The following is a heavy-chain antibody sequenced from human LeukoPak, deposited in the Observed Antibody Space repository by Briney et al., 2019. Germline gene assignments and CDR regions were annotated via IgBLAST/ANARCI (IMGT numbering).Heavy chain of an antibody. V-gene: IGHV1-8*01. CDR3: ARGHYDFWSGYHPYRL. CDR2: MNPNSGNT. J-gene: IGHJ4*02. D-gene: IGHD3-3*01. CDR1: GYTFTSYD. Sequence: GASVKVACKAGGYTFTSYDINRVRQATGQGLEWMGWMNPNSGNTGYAQKFQGRVTMTRNTSISTAYMELSSLRSEGTAVYYCARGHYDFWSGYHPYRLWGQGTLVTVSS.